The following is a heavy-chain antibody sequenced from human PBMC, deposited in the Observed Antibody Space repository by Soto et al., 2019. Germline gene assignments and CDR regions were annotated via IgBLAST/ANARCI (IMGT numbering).Heavy chain of an antibody. CDR3: AKDLSWGQCDY. CDR2: IKTDGTVT. J-gene: IGHJ4*02. Sequence: GGSLRLSCAASGFTFSSYWMHWVRQDAGKGLLWVSSIKTDGTVTQYADSVKGRFTVSRGNAKNTLYLQMNSLRAEDTAVYYCAKDLSWGQCDYWGQGALVTVSS. CDR1: GFTFSSYW. D-gene: IGHD3-16*01. V-gene: IGHV3-74*03.